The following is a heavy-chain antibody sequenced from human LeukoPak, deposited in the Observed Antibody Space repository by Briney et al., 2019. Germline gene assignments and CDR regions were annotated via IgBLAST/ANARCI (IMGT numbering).Heavy chain of an antibody. Sequence: GTLSPTCGVSGGSISGTNWWSWVRQPPGQGLEWIGEISLAGQTNYNPSLNGRVTMSLDKSSNQLSLHLTSVTAADTATYFCSRESGPFCPFGYWGQGSLEIVSS. J-gene: IGHJ4*02. V-gene: IGHV4-4*01. CDR3: SRESGPFCPFGY. CDR1: GGSISGTNW. D-gene: IGHD1-26*01. CDR2: ISLAGQT.